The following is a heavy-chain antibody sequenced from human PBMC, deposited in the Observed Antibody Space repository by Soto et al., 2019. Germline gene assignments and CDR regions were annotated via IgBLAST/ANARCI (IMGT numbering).Heavy chain of an antibody. J-gene: IGHJ4*02. D-gene: IGHD6-13*01. V-gene: IGHV3-53*01. CDR2: IYSGGNT. CDR1: GFTVSSNY. CDR3: ARDYGAAAGLN. Sequence: PGGSLRLSCAASGFTVSSNYMSWVRQAPGKGLEWVSVIYSGGNTYYADSVKGRFTISRDNSKNTLYLQMNSLRAEDTAVYYCARDYGAAAGLNWGQGTLVTVSS.